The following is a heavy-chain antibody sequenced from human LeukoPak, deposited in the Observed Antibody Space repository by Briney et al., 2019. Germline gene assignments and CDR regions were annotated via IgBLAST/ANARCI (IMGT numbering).Heavy chain of an antibody. V-gene: IGHV3-21*06. CDR1: GFTFSSYG. D-gene: IGHD6-13*01. CDR3: AREDASSLDY. CDR2: ISSSGSYI. Sequence: GGSLRLSCAASGFTFSSYGMNWVRQAPGKGLEWVSSISSSGSYIYYADSLKGRFAISRDNAKNSLYLQMNNLRAEDTAVYYCAREDASSLDYWGQGILVTVSS. J-gene: IGHJ4*02.